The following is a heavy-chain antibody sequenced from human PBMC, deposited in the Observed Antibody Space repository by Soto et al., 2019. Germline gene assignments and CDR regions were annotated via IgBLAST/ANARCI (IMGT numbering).Heavy chain of an antibody. CDR3: AIVGIIPFGGLIFDY. CDR1: GFTFSTYS. D-gene: IGHD3-16*01. CDR2: ISSSSSPI. J-gene: IGHJ4*02. V-gene: IGHV3-48*01. Sequence: EVQLVESGGGLVQPGGSLRLSCAASGFTFSTYSMSWVRQAPGRGLEWVSYISSSSSPIYHADSVQGRFTISRDNAKNSLYLQMHSLRAAATAVYYCAIVGIIPFGGLIFDYWGQGTLVNVSS.